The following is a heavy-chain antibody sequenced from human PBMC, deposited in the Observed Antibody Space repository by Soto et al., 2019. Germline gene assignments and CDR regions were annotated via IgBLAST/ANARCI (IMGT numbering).Heavy chain of an antibody. CDR1: GGSISSGYYY. D-gene: IGHD3-22*01. J-gene: IGHJ4*02. Sequence: TSETLSLTCTVSGGSISSGYYYWSWIRQPPGKGLEWIGYIYYSGSTYYNPSLKSRVTISVDTSKNQFSLKLSSVTAADTAVYYCARLGCYYQAFDSWGQRTLVTVSS. CDR3: ARLGCYYQAFDS. V-gene: IGHV4-30-4*01. CDR2: IYYSGST.